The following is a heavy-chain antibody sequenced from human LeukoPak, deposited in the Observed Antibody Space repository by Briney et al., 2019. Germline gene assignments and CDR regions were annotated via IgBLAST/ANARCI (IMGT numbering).Heavy chain of an antibody. Sequence: KPSETLSLTCTVSGGSISSYYWSWIRQPAGKGLEWIGRIYTSGRTDYNPSLKSRVTISEDTSKNQFSLKLSSVTAADTAVYYCARAFRGIFGVFEAFDIWGQGTMVTVSS. V-gene: IGHV4-4*07. CDR2: IYTSGRT. CDR1: GGSISSYY. D-gene: IGHD3-3*01. CDR3: ARAFRGIFGVFEAFDI. J-gene: IGHJ3*02.